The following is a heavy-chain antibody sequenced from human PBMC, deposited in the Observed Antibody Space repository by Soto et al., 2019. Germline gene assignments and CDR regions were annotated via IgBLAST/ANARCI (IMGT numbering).Heavy chain of an antibody. D-gene: IGHD2-15*01. CDR2: ISAYNGRT. CDR3: AIDRSLALGYGMDV. J-gene: IGHJ6*02. CDR1: GYTFSSYG. V-gene: IGHV1-18*01. Sequence: QVQLVQSGAEVKKPGASVKVSCKASGYTFSSYGISWVRQAPGQGLEWMGWISAYNGRTNYAQKLQGRVTMTTDTATSTAYMELRSLRSDDTAVYYCAIDRSLALGYGMDVWGQGTTVTVSS.